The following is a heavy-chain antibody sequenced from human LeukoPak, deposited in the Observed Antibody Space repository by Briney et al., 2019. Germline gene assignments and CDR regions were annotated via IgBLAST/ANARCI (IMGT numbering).Heavy chain of an antibody. CDR3: ARDSWTNYYDSSGYGGNDAFDI. J-gene: IGHJ3*02. CDR2: IKTDGSEI. CDR1: GFTFDDYT. D-gene: IGHD3-22*01. V-gene: IGHV3-7*01. Sequence: PGGSLRLSCAASGFTFDDYTIHWVRRVPGKGLEWVANIKTDGSEIYYEDFAKGRFTISRDNAKNSLYLQMNSLRAEDTAVYYCARDSWTNYYDSSGYGGNDAFDIWGQGTMVTVSS.